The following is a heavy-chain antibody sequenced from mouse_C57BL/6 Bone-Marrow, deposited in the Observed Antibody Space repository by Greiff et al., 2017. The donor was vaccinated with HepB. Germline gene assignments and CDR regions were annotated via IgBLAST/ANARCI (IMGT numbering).Heavy chain of an antibody. D-gene: IGHD2-13*01. J-gene: IGHJ4*01. CDR2: IYPGSGNT. CDR3: ARKTRGYYAMDY. CDR1: GYTFTDYY. V-gene: IGHV1-76*01. Sequence: QVQLKESGAELVRPGASVRLSCKASGYTFTDYYINWVKQRPGQGLEWIARIYPGSGNTYYNEKFKGKATLTAEKSSSTAYMQLSSLTSEDSAVYFCARKTRGYYAMDYWGQGTSVTVSS.